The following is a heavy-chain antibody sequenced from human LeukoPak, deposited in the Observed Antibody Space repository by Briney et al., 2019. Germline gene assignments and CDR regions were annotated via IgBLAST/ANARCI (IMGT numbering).Heavy chain of an antibody. CDR3: ARVLYRRSSSFDY. Sequence: GGSLRLSCVASGFTLSSYNMKWVRQAPGKRLEWVSSISWRSSDIEYADSVKGRFTISRDIDKKSLYLQMNSLRAEDTAVYHCARVLYRRSSSFDYWGQGTLVTVSS. V-gene: IGHV3-21*01. CDR2: ISWRSSDI. D-gene: IGHD6-13*01. CDR1: GFTLSSYN. J-gene: IGHJ4*02.